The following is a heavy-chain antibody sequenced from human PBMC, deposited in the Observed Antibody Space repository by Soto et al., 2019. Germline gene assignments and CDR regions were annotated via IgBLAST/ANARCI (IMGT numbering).Heavy chain of an antibody. D-gene: IGHD2-2*01. CDR3: ARVMGNIVLVPAAINWFDP. CDR2: IYHSGST. V-gene: IGHV4-30-2*01. J-gene: IGHJ5*02. Sequence: RQPPGKGLEWIGYIYHSGSTYYNPSLKSRVTISVGRSKNQFSLKLSSVTAADTAVYYCARVMGNIVLVPAAINWFDPWGQGTLVTVSS.